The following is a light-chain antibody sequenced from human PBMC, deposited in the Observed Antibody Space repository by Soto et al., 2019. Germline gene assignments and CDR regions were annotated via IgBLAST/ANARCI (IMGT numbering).Light chain of an antibody. CDR3: QQSSNWPPIN. J-gene: IGKJ5*01. Sequence: IVLTRSPGTLSLSPGERATLSCRASQSVSSSYLAWYQQKPGQAPRLLIYGASSRATGIPARFSGSGSGTDYTLTISSLEPEDFAVYYCQQSSNWPPINFGQGTRLEIK. V-gene: IGKV3D-20*02. CDR2: GAS. CDR1: QSVSSSY.